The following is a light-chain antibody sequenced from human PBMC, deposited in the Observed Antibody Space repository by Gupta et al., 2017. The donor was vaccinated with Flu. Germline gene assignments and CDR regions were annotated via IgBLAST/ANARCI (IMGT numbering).Light chain of an antibody. CDR2: QGS. CDR1: QRLAYSDGNTY. CDR3: MQGLRGPWA. Sequence: VVVPRSPLPLPVTLGQPASSSCRSSQRLAYSDGNTYLYWFQQRTGQSPRRLILQGSHRESGVPDRVSGRGSGTDFTLKISRVEAEDVGVYYCMQGLRGPWAFGQGTKVEIK. V-gene: IGKV2-30*01. J-gene: IGKJ1*01.